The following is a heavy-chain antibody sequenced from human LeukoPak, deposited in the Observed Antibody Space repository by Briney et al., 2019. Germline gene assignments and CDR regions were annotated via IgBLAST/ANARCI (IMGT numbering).Heavy chain of an antibody. V-gene: IGHV4-39*07. CDR3: AGLDPYYDYVWGSYRSKPRPY. J-gene: IGHJ4*02. Sequence: SETLSLTCTVSGGSISSSSYYWGWIRQPPGKGLGWIGSIYYSGSTYYNPSLKSRVTISIDMSKNQFSLKLSSVTAADTAVYYCAGLDPYYDYVWGSYRSKPRPYWGQGTLVTVSS. CDR2: IYYSGST. CDR1: GGSISSSSYY. D-gene: IGHD3-16*02.